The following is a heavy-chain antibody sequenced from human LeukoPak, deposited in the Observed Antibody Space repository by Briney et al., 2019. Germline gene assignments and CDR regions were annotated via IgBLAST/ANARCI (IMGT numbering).Heavy chain of an antibody. J-gene: IGHJ6*02. CDR2: IYSGGTT. Sequence: LTGGSLRLSCAASGFTVSSNYMSWVRQAPGKGLEWVSVIYSGGTTYYADSVKGRFTISRDNSKNTLYLQMNSLRADDTAVYYCARDRSHIDYDWKYGVDVWGQGTTVTVSS. CDR3: ARDRSHIDYDWKYGVDV. V-gene: IGHV3-66*01. D-gene: IGHD5-12*01. CDR1: GFTVSSNY.